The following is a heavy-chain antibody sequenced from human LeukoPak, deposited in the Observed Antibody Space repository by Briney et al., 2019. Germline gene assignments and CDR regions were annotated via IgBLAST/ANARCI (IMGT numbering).Heavy chain of an antibody. V-gene: IGHV1-2*02. D-gene: IGHD6-19*01. CDR3: ATGPGSGWYLRGGDY. J-gene: IGHJ4*02. CDR2: INPNSGGT. CDR1: GYTFTGYY. Sequence: ASVKVSCKASGYTFTGYYMHWVRQAPGQGLEWMGWINPNSGGTNYAQKFQGRVTMTRDTSISTAYMELSRLRSDDTAVYYCATGPGSGWYLRGGDYWGQGTLVTVSS.